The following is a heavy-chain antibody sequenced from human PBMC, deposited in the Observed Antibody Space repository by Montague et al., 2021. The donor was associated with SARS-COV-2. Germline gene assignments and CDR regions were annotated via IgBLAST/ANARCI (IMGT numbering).Heavy chain of an antibody. CDR1: DGSFSDYS. D-gene: IGHD3-10*01. J-gene: IGHJ6*02. V-gene: IGHV4-34*01. Sequence: SXTLSLTCAVYDGSFSDYSWTWIRQPPGKGLEWIGEIYHSGSTNYNPSLKSRVTISVDKSKNQFSLKLSSVTAADTAVYYCARVHPLWFGELLLDYYYYYGMDVWGQGTTVTVSS. CDR2: IYHSGST. CDR3: ARVHPLWFGELLLDYYYYYGMDV.